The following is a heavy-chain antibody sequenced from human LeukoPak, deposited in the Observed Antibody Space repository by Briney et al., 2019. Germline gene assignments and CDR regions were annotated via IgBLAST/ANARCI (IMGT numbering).Heavy chain of an antibody. D-gene: IGHD6-19*01. CDR1: GYTFTSYA. J-gene: IGHJ3*02. CDR2: INTNTGNP. CDR3: ARVRSGWPHDAFDI. Sequence: ASVKVSCKASGYTFTSYAMNWVRQAPGQGLEWMGWINTNTGNPTYAQGFTGRFVFSLDTSVSTAYLQISSLKAEDTDVYYCARVRSGWPHDAFDIWGQGTMVTVSS. V-gene: IGHV7-4-1*02.